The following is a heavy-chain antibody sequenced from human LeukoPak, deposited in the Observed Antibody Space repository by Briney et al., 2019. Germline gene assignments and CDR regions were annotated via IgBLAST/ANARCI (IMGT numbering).Heavy chain of an antibody. CDR2: IKSKTHGGTT. Sequence: GGSLRLSCAASGFTFSDVWMSWVRQAPGKGLEWVGRIKSKTHGGTTDYAAPVYGRFTVSRDDSKNTLYLQMNSLKTEDTAVYYCTTGELANRYPDYFDYWGQGTLVTVSS. D-gene: IGHD4/OR15-4a*01. CDR1: GFTFSDVW. V-gene: IGHV3-15*01. J-gene: IGHJ4*02. CDR3: TTGELANRYPDYFDY.